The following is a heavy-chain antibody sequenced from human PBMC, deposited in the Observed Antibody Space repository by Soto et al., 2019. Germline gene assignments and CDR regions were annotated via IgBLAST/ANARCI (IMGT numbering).Heavy chain of an antibody. CDR3: ARDLTALYSSSWYGGFDY. D-gene: IGHD6-13*01. V-gene: IGHV3-30-3*01. Sequence: QVQLVESGGGVVQPGRSLRLSCAASGFTFSSYAMHWVRQAPGMGLEWVAVISYDGSNKYYADSVKGRFTISRDNSKNTLYLQMNSPRAEVTAVYYCARDLTALYSSSWYGGFDYWGQGTLVTVSS. J-gene: IGHJ4*02. CDR2: ISYDGSNK. CDR1: GFTFSSYA.